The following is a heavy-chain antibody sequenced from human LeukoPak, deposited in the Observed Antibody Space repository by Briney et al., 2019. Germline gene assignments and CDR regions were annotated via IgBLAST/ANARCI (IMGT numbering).Heavy chain of an antibody. D-gene: IGHD5-12*01. CDR2: IRYDGSNK. V-gene: IGHV3-30*02. Sequence: PRGGSLRLSCSASGLSFSSYGMRSVRQAPREGLGWVEFIRYDGSNKYYADSVQVRFTISKDNSKNPLNLQMNSLRAEDTALYYCAKDTVKVTTIRRVPHYMEVWGKGKTVTISS. J-gene: IGHJ6*03. CDR1: GLSFSSYG. CDR3: AKDTVKVTTIRRVPHYMEV.